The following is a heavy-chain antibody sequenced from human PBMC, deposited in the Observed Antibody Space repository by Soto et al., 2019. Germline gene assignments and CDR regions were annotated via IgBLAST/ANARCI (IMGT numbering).Heavy chain of an antibody. CDR1: GFTFSSYG. J-gene: IGHJ4*02. CDR3: AKDLKGSSRWYVVGFDY. CDR2: ISYDGSNK. Sequence: GGSLRLSCAASGFTFSSYGMHWVRQAPGKGLEWVAVISYDGSNKYYADSVKGRFTISRDNSKNTLYLQMNSLRAEDTAVYYCAKDLKGSSRWYVVGFDYWGQGTLVTVSS. V-gene: IGHV3-30*18. D-gene: IGHD6-13*01.